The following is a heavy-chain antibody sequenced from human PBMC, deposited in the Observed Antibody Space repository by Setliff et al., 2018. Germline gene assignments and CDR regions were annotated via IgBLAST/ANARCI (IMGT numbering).Heavy chain of an antibody. CDR2: IRYGGSKK. CDR3: AKEIQPRRGPVYDSSGLAFDY. CDR1: GFALSTYG. J-gene: IGHJ4*01. Sequence: GGSLRLSCAASGFALSTYGIHWVRHTPGKGLEWVAYIRYGGSKKDYADYVRGRFTISRDDSKNTVSLQMSSLRAEDTAVYYCAKEIQPRRGPVYDSSGLAFDYWGQGTLVTVSS. V-gene: IGHV3-30*02. D-gene: IGHD3-22*01.